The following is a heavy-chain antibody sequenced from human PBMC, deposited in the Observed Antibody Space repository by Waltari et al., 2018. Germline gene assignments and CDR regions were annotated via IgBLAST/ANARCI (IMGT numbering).Heavy chain of an antibody. D-gene: IGHD3-16*01. V-gene: IGHV4-61*02. J-gene: IGHJ5*01. CDR2: TYSNEES. CDR1: AGPINRKTYY. Sequence: QVQMRESGPGPVKPSQNLSLTCSVSAGPINRKTYYWDWGRKAADKGLGWIGRTYSNEESRYSPSLDRLVTISVDRSRNQFSLSLRSVTVADTAIYFCARGDDRPARYFFDSWGQGILVTVSS. CDR3: ARGDDRPARYFFDS.